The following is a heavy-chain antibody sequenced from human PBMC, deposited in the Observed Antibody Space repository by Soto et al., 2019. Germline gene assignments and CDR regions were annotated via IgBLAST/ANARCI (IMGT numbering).Heavy chain of an antibody. J-gene: IGHJ1*01. CDR3: ARWGTTGGLDV. D-gene: IGHD3-16*01. V-gene: IGHV3-30*19. CDR2: TSYDGSDK. Sequence: QVQLVESGGGVVQPGTSLRVSCVGSGFTFRSYVIHWVRQAPGKGLEWVALTSYDGSDKYYGDSVRGRFTISRDNSRNTVDLQLDSLSLEDPALYSCARWGTTGGLDVWGQGTLVAVSS. CDR1: GFTFRSYV.